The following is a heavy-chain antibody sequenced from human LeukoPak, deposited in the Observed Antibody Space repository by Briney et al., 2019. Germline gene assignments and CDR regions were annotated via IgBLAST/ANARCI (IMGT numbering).Heavy chain of an antibody. Sequence: GESLKISCTASGFTFTSYAMSWVRQAPGKGLEWVSVISGTGGSTNHADSVKGRFTISRDNSKNTLYLQMNSLRAEDTAVYYCAKESGDDSSGYYEVFDYWGQGTLVTVSS. V-gene: IGHV3-23*01. CDR2: ISGTGGST. D-gene: IGHD3-22*01. J-gene: IGHJ4*02. CDR1: GFTFTSYA. CDR3: AKESGDDSSGYYEVFDY.